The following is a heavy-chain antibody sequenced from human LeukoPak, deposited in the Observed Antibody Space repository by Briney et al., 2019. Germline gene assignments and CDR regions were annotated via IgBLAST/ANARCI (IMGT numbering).Heavy chain of an antibody. CDR1: GFTFSSYS. J-gene: IGHJ4*02. CDR2: ISSSSSYI. Sequence: TPGGSLRLSCAASGFTFSSYSMNWVRQAPGKGLEWVSSISSSSSYIYYADSVKGRFTISRDNAKNSLYLQMNSLRAEDTAVYYCARGISAVAMVRRVISDYWGQGTLVTVSS. V-gene: IGHV3-21*01. CDR3: ARGISAVAMVRRVISDY. D-gene: IGHD3-10*01.